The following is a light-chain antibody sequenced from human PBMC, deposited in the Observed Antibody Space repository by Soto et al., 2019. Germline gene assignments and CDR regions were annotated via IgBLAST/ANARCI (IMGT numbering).Light chain of an antibody. V-gene: IGKV1-27*01. Sequence: DIQMTQSPSSLSASVGDRVTITCRASQGISNSLAWYQQKPGKVPKLLIYAASSLQSGVPSRFSGSGSGTDFTLTISSLQPDDVATYYCQKYENLPTFGQGTRLEIK. CDR2: AAS. J-gene: IGKJ5*01. CDR1: QGISNS. CDR3: QKYENLPT.